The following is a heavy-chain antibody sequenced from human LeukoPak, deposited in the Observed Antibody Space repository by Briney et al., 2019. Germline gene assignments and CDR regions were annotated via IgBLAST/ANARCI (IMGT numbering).Heavy chain of an antibody. D-gene: IGHD2-21*01. CDR1: GFTFDDYG. CDR2: INWHGGST. Sequence: PGGSLRLSCAASGFTFDDYGMSWVRQAPGKGLEWVSNINWHGGSTDYAASVKGRFTISRDNAKKSLYLQMNSLRAEDTALYYCARDWVGISRNAFDIWGQGTMVTVSS. CDR3: ARDWVGISRNAFDI. J-gene: IGHJ3*02. V-gene: IGHV3-20*04.